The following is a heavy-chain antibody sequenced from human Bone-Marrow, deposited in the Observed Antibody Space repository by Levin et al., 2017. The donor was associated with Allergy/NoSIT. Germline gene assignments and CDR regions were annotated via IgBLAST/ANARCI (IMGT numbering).Heavy chain of an antibody. J-gene: IGHJ4*02. V-gene: IGHV3-30*03. CDR1: GFIFNTYG. D-gene: IGHD2-15*01. CDR2: TSYDGDET. Sequence: PGGSLRLSCAASGFIFNTYGIHWVRQAPGKGLEWVAVTSYDGDETYYVDSVKGRFTISRDNSRNTVYLQMNSLRSDDTAVYYCARDRRGGFSYGYLDYWGQGTLVTVSS. CDR3: ARDRRGGFSYGYLDY.